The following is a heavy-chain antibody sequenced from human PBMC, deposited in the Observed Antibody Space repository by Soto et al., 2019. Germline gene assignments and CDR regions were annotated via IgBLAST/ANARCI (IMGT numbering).Heavy chain of an antibody. CDR1: GFSLSNARMG. Sequence: SGPTLVNPTETLTLTCTVSGFSLSNARMGVSWIRQPPGKALEWLAHIFSNDEKSYSTSLKSRLTISKDTSKSQVVLTMTNMDPVDTATYYCARTYCSGGSCSHAFDIWGQGTMVTVSS. J-gene: IGHJ3*02. D-gene: IGHD2-15*01. CDR2: IFSNDEK. CDR3: ARTYCSGGSCSHAFDI. V-gene: IGHV2-26*01.